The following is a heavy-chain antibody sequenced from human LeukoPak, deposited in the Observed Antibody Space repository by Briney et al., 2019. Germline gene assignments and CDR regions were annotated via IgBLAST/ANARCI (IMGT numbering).Heavy chain of an antibody. CDR1: GGTFSNYA. V-gene: IGHV1-69*13. J-gene: IGHJ6*03. Sequence: GASVKVSCKASGGTFSNYAISWVRQAPGQGLEWMGGIRPMFGTANYAQKFQGRVTITADESTSTVYMDLRSLRSEDTAMYYCARDRMVRGALYYYYYYMDVWGTGTTVTISS. CDR3: ARDRMVRGALYYYYYYMDV. D-gene: IGHD3-10*01. CDR2: IRPMFGTA.